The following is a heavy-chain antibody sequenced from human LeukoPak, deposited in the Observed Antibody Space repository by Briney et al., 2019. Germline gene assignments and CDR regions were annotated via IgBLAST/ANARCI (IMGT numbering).Heavy chain of an antibody. V-gene: IGHV3-30*02. CDR1: GFTFSSYG. CDR3: AKGPRIAARPNYYMDV. J-gene: IGHJ6*03. D-gene: IGHD6-6*01. Sequence: GGSLRLSCAASGFTFSSYGMHWVRQAPGRGLEWVAFIRYDGSNKYYADSVKGRFTISRDNSKNTLYLQMNSLRAEDTAVYYCAKGPRIAARPNYYMDVWGKGTTVTVSS. CDR2: IRYDGSNK.